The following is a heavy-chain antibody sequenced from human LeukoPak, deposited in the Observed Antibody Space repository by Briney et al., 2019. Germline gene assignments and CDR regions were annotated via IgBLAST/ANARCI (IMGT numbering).Heavy chain of an antibody. D-gene: IGHD5-18*01. CDR1: GFTFNTYE. J-gene: IGHJ4*02. CDR3: ARGRFYSYTYYFDY. CDR2: ISSSGNTI. Sequence: PGGSLRLSCAASGFTFNTYEKNWVRQSPGKGLEWVSYISSSGNTIYYTDSVKGRFSISRNNAKNSLYLQMDSLKAEDTAVYYCARGRFYSYTYYFDYWGQGTLVTVSS. V-gene: IGHV3-48*03.